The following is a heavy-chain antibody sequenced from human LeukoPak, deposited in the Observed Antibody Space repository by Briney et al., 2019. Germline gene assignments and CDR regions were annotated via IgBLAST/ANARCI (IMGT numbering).Heavy chain of an antibody. CDR3: ARETSVLLWFGELFANWFDP. CDR1: GDSVSSNSAA. Sequence: SQTLSLTCAISGDSVSSNSAAWNWIRQSPSRGLEWLGRTYYRCKWSTYYAVSVKSRITINPDTSKNQFSLQLNSVTPEDTAVYYCARETSVLLWFGELFANWFDPWGQGTLVTVSS. V-gene: IGHV6-1*01. CDR2: TYYRCKWST. J-gene: IGHJ5*02. D-gene: IGHD3-10*01.